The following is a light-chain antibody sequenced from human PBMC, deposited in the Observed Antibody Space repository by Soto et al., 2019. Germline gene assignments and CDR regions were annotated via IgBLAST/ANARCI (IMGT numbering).Light chain of an antibody. Sequence: QSALTQPASVSGSLGQSITLSCTGSGGDIGAYNYVSWYQQHPGKAPKLIIYGVTHRPSGVSSRFSASKSAYTASLTISALQAEDEADYYCCSLTTSHTYVFGSGTKVTVL. J-gene: IGLJ1*01. CDR3: CSLTTSHTYV. CDR1: GGDIGAYNY. V-gene: IGLV2-14*01. CDR2: GVT.